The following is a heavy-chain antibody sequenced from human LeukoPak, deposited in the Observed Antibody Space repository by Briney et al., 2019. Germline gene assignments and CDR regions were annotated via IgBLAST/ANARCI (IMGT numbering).Heavy chain of an antibody. J-gene: IGHJ6*02. V-gene: IGHV3-21*01. CDR2: ISSSSSYI. D-gene: IGHD5-18*01. CDR3: ARDSYGSSHYYYYGMDV. CDR1: GFTFSSYS. Sequence: GRSLRLSCAASGFTFSSYSMNWVRQAPGKGLEWVSSISSSSSYIYYADSVKGRFTISRDNAKNSLYLQMNSLRAEDTAVYYCARDSYGSSHYYYYGMDVWGQGTTVTVSS.